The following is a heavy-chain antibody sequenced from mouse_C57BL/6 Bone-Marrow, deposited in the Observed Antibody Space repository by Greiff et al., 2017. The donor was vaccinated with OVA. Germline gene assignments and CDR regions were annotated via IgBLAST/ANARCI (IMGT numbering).Heavy chain of an antibody. Sequence: VQLQQSGPGMVKPSQSLSLTCTVTGYSITSGYDWHWIRHFPGNKLEWMGYISYSGSTNYNPSLKSRISITHDTSKNHFFLKLNSVTTEDTATYYCARARLGRFAYWGQGTLVTVSA. CDR1: GYSITSGYD. V-gene: IGHV3-1*01. CDR2: ISYSGST. CDR3: ARARLGRFAY. D-gene: IGHD4-1*01. J-gene: IGHJ3*01.